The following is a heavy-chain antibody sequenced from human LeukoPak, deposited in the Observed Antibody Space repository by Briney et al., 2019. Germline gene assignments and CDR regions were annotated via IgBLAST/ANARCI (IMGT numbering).Heavy chain of an antibody. CDR1: GYTFTGYY. J-gene: IGHJ4*02. CDR2: INPNSGGT. Sequence: ASVKDSCKASGYTFTGYYMHWVRQAPGQGLEWMGWINPNSGGTNYAQKFQGRVTMTRDTSISTAYMELSRLRSDDTAVYYCARALYIVVVPAAIGYWGQGTLVTVSS. D-gene: IGHD2-2*01. CDR3: ARALYIVVVPAAIGY. V-gene: IGHV1-2*02.